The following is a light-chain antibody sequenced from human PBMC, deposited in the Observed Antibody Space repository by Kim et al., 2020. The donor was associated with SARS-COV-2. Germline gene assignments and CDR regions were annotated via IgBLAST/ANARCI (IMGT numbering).Light chain of an antibody. Sequence: GSPGQSVTISSTGTSSDVGGYNYVSWYQQHPGKAPKLMIHEVSKRPSGVPDRFSGSKSGNTASLTVSGLQAEDEADYYCSSYAGSVFGGGTQLTVL. V-gene: IGLV2-8*01. CDR2: EVS. CDR3: SSYAGSV. CDR1: SSDVGGYNY. J-gene: IGLJ3*02.